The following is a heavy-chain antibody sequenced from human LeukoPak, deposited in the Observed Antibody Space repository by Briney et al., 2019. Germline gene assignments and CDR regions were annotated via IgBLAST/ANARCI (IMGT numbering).Heavy chain of an antibody. J-gene: IGHJ4*02. CDR2: IIPIFGTA. Sequence: ASVKVSCKASGGTFSSYAISWVRQAPGQGLEWMGGIIPIFGTANYAQKFQGRVTITADESTSTAYMELSSLRSEDTAVYYCARTYYGSGSLPHYFDYWGQGTLVTVSS. CDR3: ARTYYGSGSLPHYFDY. D-gene: IGHD3-10*01. V-gene: IGHV1-69*13. CDR1: GGTFSSYA.